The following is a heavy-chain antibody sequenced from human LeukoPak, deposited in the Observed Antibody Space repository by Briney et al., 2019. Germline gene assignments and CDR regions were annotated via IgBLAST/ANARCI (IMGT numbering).Heavy chain of an antibody. CDR2: ISAYNGNT. CDR3: ARDLKMGYSSGRHSWGTGSSNDY. D-gene: IGHD6-19*01. J-gene: IGHJ4*02. V-gene: IGHV1-18*01. Sequence: ASVKVSCKASGYTFTSYGISWVRQAPGQGLEWMGWISAYNGNTNYAQKLQGRVTMTTDTSTRTAYMELRRLRSDDTAVYYCARDLKMGYSSGRHSWGTGSSNDYWGQGTLVTVSS. CDR1: GYTFTSYG.